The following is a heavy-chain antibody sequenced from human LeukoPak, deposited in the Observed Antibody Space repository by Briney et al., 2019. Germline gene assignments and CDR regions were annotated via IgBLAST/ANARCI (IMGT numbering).Heavy chain of an antibody. Sequence: ASVKVSCKASGYPFTTYAISWVRQAPGQGLEWMGWVSAYNGNTNYAQKLQGRVTMTTDTSTSTAYMELRSLRSDDTAVYYCARDFGRGLVLSQHWGQGTLVTVSS. CDR2: VSAYNGNT. CDR3: ARDFGRGLVLSQH. V-gene: IGHV1-18*01. D-gene: IGHD3-10*01. CDR1: GYPFTTYA. J-gene: IGHJ1*01.